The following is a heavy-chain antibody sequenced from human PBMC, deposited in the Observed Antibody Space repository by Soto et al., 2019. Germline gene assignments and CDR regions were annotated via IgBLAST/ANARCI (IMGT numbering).Heavy chain of an antibody. D-gene: IGHD3-3*01. CDR2: IYSGGST. Sequence: EVQLVESGGGLVQPGGSLRLSCAASGFTVSSDYMSWVRQAPGKGLEWVSVIYSGGSTYYADSVKGRFTISRHNSKNPLYLQMNSLRAEDTAVYYCARAGERYDFWSGSTYYRDVWGKGTTVTVSS. CDR3: ARAGERYDFWSGSTYYRDV. CDR1: GFTVSSDY. J-gene: IGHJ6*03. V-gene: IGHV3-53*04.